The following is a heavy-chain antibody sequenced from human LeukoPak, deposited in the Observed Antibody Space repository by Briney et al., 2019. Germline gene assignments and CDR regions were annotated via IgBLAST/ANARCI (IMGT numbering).Heavy chain of an antibody. CDR3: SGYLSLSNYFHY. J-gene: IGHJ4*02. CDR2: IKSKVYGGTT. V-gene: IGHV3-49*04. D-gene: IGHD5-18*01. CDR1: GFTFGDYA. Sequence: PGGSLRLSCTTSGFTFGDYAMSWVRQAPGEGLEWVGFIKSKVYGGTTEYAASVKGRFTISRDDSKSIAYLQMNSLKTEDTAVYYCSGYLSLSNYFHYWGQGTLVTVSS.